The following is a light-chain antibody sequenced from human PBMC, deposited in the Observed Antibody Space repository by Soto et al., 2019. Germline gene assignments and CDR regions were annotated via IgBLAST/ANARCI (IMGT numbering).Light chain of an antibody. CDR1: TSNIGSNY. CDR3: AVWNASVWV. V-gene: IGLV1-47*01. CDR2: RSS. Sequence: QSVLTQPPSASGTPGQRVTISCSGSTSNIGSNYVYWYQHVPGTAPKLLIYRSSQRPSGVPDRFSASKSGASASLAISGLRVEDEADYYCAVWNASVWVFGGGTQLTVL. J-gene: IGLJ3*02.